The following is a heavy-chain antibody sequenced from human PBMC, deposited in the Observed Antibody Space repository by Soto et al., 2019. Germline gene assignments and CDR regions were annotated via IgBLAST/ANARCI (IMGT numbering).Heavy chain of an antibody. D-gene: IGHD3-9*01. J-gene: IGHJ4*02. Sequence: LSLTCTISGGAINDHYWSFIRQPPGKGLEWIGYIYYNGNTNYNPSLESRVTISVDRSGNQFSLRLTSLTAADTAVYYCARVRTGYFDYWGRGALVTVSS. CDR2: IYYNGNT. CDR1: GGAINDHY. V-gene: IGHV4-59*11. CDR3: ARVRTGYFDY.